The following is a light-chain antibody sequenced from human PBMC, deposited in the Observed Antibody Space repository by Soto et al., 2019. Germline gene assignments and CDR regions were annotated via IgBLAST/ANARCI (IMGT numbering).Light chain of an antibody. J-gene: IGLJ7*01. CDR1: SGSVSTSYY. CDR3: VLYMGSGTL. CDR2: STN. Sequence: QAVVTQEPSCSVSHGGTVTLTCGLSSGSVSTSYYPSWYQQTPGQAPRTLIYSTNTRSSGVPDRFSGSILGNKAALTITGAQAYDESDYYCVLYMGSGTLFGGGTQLTVL. V-gene: IGLV8-61*01.